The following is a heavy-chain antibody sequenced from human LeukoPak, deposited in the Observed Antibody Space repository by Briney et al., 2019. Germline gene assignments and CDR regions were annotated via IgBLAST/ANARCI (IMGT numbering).Heavy chain of an antibody. CDR2: IYSGGST. CDR1: GFTVSSNY. Sequence: PGGSLRLSCAASGFTVSSNYMSWVRQAPGKGLEWVSVIYSGGSTYCADSVKGRFTISRDNSKNTLYLQMNSLRAEDTAVYYCARVKGQGYFTYWGQGTLVTVSS. CDR3: ARVKGQGYFTY. V-gene: IGHV3-66*01. J-gene: IGHJ4*02.